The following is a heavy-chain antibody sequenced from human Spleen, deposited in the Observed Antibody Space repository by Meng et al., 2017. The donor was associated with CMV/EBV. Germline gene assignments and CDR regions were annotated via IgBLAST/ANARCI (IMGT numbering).Heavy chain of an antibody. CDR1: GYIFSTYW. CDR2: MYPGDSNT. J-gene: IGHJ4*02. V-gene: IGHV5-51*01. Sequence: GESLKISCKGSGYIFSTYWIGWVRQMPGKGLEWMGIMYPGDSNTKYSPSFQGQVTISADKSISTAYLQWSSLKASDTAMYYCASGGYSYGYLSYWGQGTLVTVSS. CDR3: ASGGYSYGYLSY. D-gene: IGHD5-18*01.